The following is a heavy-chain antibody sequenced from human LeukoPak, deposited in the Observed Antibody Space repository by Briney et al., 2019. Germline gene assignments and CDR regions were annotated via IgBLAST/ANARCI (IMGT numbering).Heavy chain of an antibody. CDR2: IYHSGST. J-gene: IGHJ4*02. Sequence: SETLSLTCTVSGYSISSGYYWGWIRQPPGKGLEWIGSIYHSGSTYYNSSLKSRVTISVDTSKNQFSLKLSSVTAADTAVYYCARVEGYGSGSYPFDYWGQGTLVTVSS. CDR3: ARVEGYGSGSYPFDY. D-gene: IGHD3-10*01. CDR1: GYSISSGYY. V-gene: IGHV4-38-2*02.